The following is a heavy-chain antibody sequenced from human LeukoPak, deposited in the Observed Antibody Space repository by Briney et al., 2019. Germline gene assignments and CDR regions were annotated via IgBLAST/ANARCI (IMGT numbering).Heavy chain of an antibody. CDR2: MNPNSGNT. D-gene: IGHD5-12*01. V-gene: IGHV1-8*02. J-gene: IGHJ6*03. Sequence: GASVKVSCKASGCTFTSYDINWVRQATGQGLEWMGWMNPNSGNTDYAQKFQGRVTMTRDTSISTAYMELSRLRSDDTAVYYCAINSGYDYYYYYMDVWGKGTTVTVSS. CDR3: AINSGYDYYYYYMDV. CDR1: GCTFTSYD.